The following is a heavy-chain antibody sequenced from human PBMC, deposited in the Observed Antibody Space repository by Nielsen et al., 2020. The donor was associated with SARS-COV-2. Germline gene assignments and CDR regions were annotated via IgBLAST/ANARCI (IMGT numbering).Heavy chain of an antibody. D-gene: IGHD6-13*01. CDR2: ISASGGST. Sequence: GESLKISCAASGFTFSSYGMTWVRQDPGKGLEWVSTISASGGSTFYTDSVKGRFTISRDSFKNTLYLQMNSLRAEDTAVYYCAASKSGYYFDLWGQGTLVTVSS. V-gene: IGHV3-23*01. J-gene: IGHJ4*02. CDR3: AASKSGYYFDL. CDR1: GFTFSSYG.